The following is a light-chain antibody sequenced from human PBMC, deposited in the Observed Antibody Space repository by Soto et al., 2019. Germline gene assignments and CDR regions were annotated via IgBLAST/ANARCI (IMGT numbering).Light chain of an antibody. CDR1: NIGVKS. V-gene: IGLV3-21*02. CDR2: DDS. J-gene: IGLJ2*01. Sequence: SYELTQPPSVSVAPGQTARITCGGNNIGVKSVPWYQQKPGQAPVLVVYDDSARPSGIPARFSGSNSGNTATLTVSRVEGGDEADYYCHVWDSGSDQGIFGGGTKLTVL. CDR3: HVWDSGSDQGI.